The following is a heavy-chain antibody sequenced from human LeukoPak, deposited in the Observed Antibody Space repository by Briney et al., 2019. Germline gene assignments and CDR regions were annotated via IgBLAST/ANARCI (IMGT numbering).Heavy chain of an antibody. CDR2: IRSDGTNE. CDR1: GFIFSNYD. D-gene: IGHD3-10*01. CDR3: AREAVGFGDLYSYNWFDP. J-gene: IGHJ5*02. Sequence: GGSLRLSCAASGFIFSNYDMHWVRQAPGKGLEWVSFIRSDGTNEHYTDSVQGRFTISRDNSKVYLQMNSLRPEDTAVYYCAREAVGFGDLYSYNWFDPWGQGTLVTVSS. V-gene: IGHV3-30*02.